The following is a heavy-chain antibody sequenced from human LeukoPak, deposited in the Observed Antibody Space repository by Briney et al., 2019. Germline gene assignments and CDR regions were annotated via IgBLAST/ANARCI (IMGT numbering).Heavy chain of an antibody. CDR1: GFAVNSSY. Sequence: GGSLRLSCAASGFAVNSSYMRWVRQAPGKGLEWVSSVSLSSTYISYADSVKGRFTISRDNAKNSLYLQLNSLRAEDTAVYYCARDSRRADYWGQGTLVTVSS. J-gene: IGHJ4*02. CDR2: VSLSSTYI. V-gene: IGHV3-21*01. CDR3: ARDSRRADY. D-gene: IGHD1-14*01.